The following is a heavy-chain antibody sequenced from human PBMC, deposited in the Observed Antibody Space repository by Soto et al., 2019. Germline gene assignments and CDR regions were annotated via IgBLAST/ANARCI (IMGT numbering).Heavy chain of an antibody. V-gene: IGHV3-33*01. Sequence: QVQLVESGGGVAQPGRSLRLSCAASGFTFSSYGMHWVRQAPGKGLEWVAVTWYDGSNKYYADSVKGRFTISRDNSKNTLYLQMNSLRAEDTAVYYCARDLLTHYYDSSGSYYYYGMDVWGQGTTVTVSS. D-gene: IGHD3-22*01. J-gene: IGHJ6*02. CDR3: ARDLLTHYYDSSGSYYYYGMDV. CDR2: TWYDGSNK. CDR1: GFTFSSYG.